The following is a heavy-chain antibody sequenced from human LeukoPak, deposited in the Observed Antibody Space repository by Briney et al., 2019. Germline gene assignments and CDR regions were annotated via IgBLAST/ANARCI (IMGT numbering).Heavy chain of an antibody. V-gene: IGHV3-21*01. Sequence: PGGSLRLSCAASGFTFSSYSMNWVRQAPGKGLEGVSSISSSSTYIYYADSVKGRFTISRDNAKNSLYLQMSSLRADDTAVYYCATPTLGYCSGGSCRTSDYWGQGTLVTVSS. CDR2: ISSSSTYI. J-gene: IGHJ4*02. D-gene: IGHD2-15*01. CDR3: ATPTLGYCSGGSCRTSDY. CDR1: GFTFSSYS.